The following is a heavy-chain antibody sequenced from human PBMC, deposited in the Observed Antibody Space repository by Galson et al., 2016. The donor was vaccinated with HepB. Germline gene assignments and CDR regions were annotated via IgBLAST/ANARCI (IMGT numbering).Heavy chain of an antibody. CDR2: ISYDGTSR. D-gene: IGHD2-15*01. CDR3: ALGHCRGGGCYFGGSWFDP. Sequence: SLRLSCAVSGFSFGTYGMHWVRQAPGKGLEWVATISYDGTSRHYADSVKGRYTISRDNSKNTLYVEMNNLRDEDTAVYYCALGHCRGGGCYFGGSWFDPWGQGTLVTVSS. V-gene: IGHV3-30*02. J-gene: IGHJ5*02. CDR1: GFSFGTYG.